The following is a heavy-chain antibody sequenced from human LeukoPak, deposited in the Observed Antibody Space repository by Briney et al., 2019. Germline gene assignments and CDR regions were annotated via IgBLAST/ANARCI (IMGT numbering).Heavy chain of an antibody. CDR1: GYTFTGYY. Sequence: ASVKVSCRASGYTFTGYYMHWVRQAPGQGLEWMGWINPNSGGTNYAQKFQGRVTMTRDTSISTAYMELSRLRSDDTAVYYFAREEETWFDPWGQGTRVTVSS. CDR3: AREEETWFDP. V-gene: IGHV1-2*02. CDR2: INPNSGGT. J-gene: IGHJ5*02.